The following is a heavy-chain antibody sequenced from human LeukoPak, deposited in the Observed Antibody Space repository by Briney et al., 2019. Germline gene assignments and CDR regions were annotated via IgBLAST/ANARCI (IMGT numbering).Heavy chain of an antibody. V-gene: IGHV3-23*01. Sequence: PGGSLRLSCAASGFTFSSYAMSWVRQAPVQGLEWVSAISTSGSSTYYADSVKGRFTISRDNSKNTLYLQMNSLRVEDTAVYYCAIPGPSYHRFDHWGQGTLVTVSS. CDR1: GFTFSSYA. D-gene: IGHD2-21*01. J-gene: IGHJ4*02. CDR2: ISTSGSST. CDR3: AIPGPSYHRFDH.